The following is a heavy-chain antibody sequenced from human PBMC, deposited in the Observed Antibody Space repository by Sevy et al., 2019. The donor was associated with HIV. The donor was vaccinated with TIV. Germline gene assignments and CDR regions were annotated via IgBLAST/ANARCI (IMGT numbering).Heavy chain of an antibody. Sequence: SETLSLTCTVSGGSISSYYWSWIRQPAGKGLEWIGRIYTSGSTNYNPSLKSRVTMSVDTSKNQFSLKLSSVTAADTAVYYCARDSRTDYGDYDRGSYFDLWGRGTLVTVSS. D-gene: IGHD4-17*01. V-gene: IGHV4-4*07. J-gene: IGHJ2*01. CDR2: IYTSGST. CDR1: GGSISSYY. CDR3: ARDSRTDYGDYDRGSYFDL.